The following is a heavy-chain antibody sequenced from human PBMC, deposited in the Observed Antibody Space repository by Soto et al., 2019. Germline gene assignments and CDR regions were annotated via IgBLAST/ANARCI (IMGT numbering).Heavy chain of an antibody. CDR2: IYHSGST. CDR1: GGSISSSNW. Sequence: PSETLSLTCAVSGGSISSSNWWSWVRQPPGKGLEWIGEIYHSGSTNYNPSLKSRVTISVDKSKNQFSLKLSSVTAAVTAVYYCARRLRGGNGGWFDPWGQGTLVTVSS. CDR3: ARRLRGGNGGWFDP. J-gene: IGHJ5*02. V-gene: IGHV4-4*02. D-gene: IGHD1-1*01.